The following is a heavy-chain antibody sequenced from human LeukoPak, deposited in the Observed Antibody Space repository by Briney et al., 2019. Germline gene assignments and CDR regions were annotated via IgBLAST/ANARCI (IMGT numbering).Heavy chain of an antibody. D-gene: IGHD3-10*01. CDR3: ARGAKFRFYGSGTYYTSLPFDP. CDR2: INTGNGNT. Sequence: ASVKVSCKASGYTFTTYTMHWVRQAPGQRFEWMGWINTGNGNTKYSQEFQDRVTITRDTSTSTAYMELSSLRSEDMAVYYCARGAKFRFYGSGTYYTSLPFDPWGQGTLFTVSS. J-gene: IGHJ5*02. CDR1: GYTFTTYT. V-gene: IGHV1-3*03.